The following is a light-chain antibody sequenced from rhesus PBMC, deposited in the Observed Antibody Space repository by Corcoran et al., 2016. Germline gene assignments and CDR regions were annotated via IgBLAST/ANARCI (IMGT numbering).Light chain of an antibody. Sequence: DIQMTQSPSSLSASVGDRVTISCRASQTISSYLAWYQQKPGKVPKLLSYTASNLESGVPSRVSGSGSGTDFTLPISSLPPEDFATYYCQQHNSYPRTFGQGTKVEIK. CDR2: TAS. CDR3: QQHNSYPRT. CDR1: QTISSY. J-gene: IGKJ1*01. V-gene: IGKV1-44*03.